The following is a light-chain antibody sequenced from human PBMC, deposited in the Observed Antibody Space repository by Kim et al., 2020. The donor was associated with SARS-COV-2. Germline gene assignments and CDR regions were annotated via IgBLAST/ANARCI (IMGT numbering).Light chain of an antibody. CDR3: CSYAGSYTWI. Sequence: QSALTQPRSVSGSPGQSVTISCTGTTSDVGSYNHVSWYQQHPGRAPKLIIYDVTKRPSGVPDRFSASKSGNTASLTISGLQAEDEADYYCCSYAGSYTWIFGGGTKLTVL. CDR2: DVT. J-gene: IGLJ2*01. V-gene: IGLV2-11*01. CDR1: TSDVGSYNH.